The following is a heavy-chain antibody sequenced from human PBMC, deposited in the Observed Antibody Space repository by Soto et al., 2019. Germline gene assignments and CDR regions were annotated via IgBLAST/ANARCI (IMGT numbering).Heavy chain of an antibody. D-gene: IGHD6-13*01. CDR1: VGSFSCYY. J-gene: IGHJ4*02. Sequence: SETLSLTCAVYVGSFSCYYWIWIRQPPGKGLEWIGEINHSGSTNYNPSLKSRVTISVDTSKNQFSLKLSSVTAADTAVYYCARGRSWYSSSWYYFDYWGQGTLVTVSS. CDR3: ARGRSWYSSSWYYFDY. CDR2: INHSGST. V-gene: IGHV4-34*01.